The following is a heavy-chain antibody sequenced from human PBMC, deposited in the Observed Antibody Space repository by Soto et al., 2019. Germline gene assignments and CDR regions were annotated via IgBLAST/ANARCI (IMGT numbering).Heavy chain of an antibody. CDR1: GFTFTSYA. CDR3: ANTYSSGWGGDAFDI. CDR2: ISGSGGST. V-gene: IGHV3-23*01. J-gene: IGHJ3*02. D-gene: IGHD6-19*01. Sequence: PGGSLRLSCSASGFTFTSYAMSWVRQAPGKGLEWVSAISGSGGSTYYADSVKGRFTISRDNSKNTLYLQMNSLRAEDTAVYYCANTYSSGWGGDAFDIWGQGTMVPVSS.